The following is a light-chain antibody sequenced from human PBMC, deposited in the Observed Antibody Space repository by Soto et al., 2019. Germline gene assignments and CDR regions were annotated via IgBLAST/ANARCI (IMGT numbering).Light chain of an antibody. CDR3: QQSGSWPAT. CDR2: GAS. V-gene: IGKV3-15*01. CDR1: QSVSSD. Sequence: EIVMTQSPATRSVSPGERATRSCRASQSVSSDLAWYQHKPGQAPRLLIYGASTRATGIPVRFSGSGSGTDSTLTISSLEAEDSAIYYCQQSGSWPATFGPGTKVDIK. J-gene: IGKJ3*01.